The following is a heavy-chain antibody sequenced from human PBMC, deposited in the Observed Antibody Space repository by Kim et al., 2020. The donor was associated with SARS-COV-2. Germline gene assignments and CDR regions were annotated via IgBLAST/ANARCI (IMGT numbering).Heavy chain of an antibody. J-gene: IGHJ4*02. CDR1: GFIFSGSV. CDR2: IRGKVSNYAT. D-gene: IGHD5-18*01. CDR3: TRLDTPMPRGDF. V-gene: IGHV3-73*01. Sequence: GSLRLSCAASGFIFSGSVIHWVRQPSGKGLEWVARIRGKVSNYATAYAASVKDRFTISRDDSKNTAYLQMNSLKTEDTAVYYCTRLDTPMPRGDFWGQGTLVTVSS.